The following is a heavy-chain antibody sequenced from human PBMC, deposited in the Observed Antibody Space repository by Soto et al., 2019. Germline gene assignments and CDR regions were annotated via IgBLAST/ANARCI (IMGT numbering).Heavy chain of an antibody. J-gene: IGHJ5*01. CDR1: D. Sequence: DMHWVRQPTGKGLEWVSSIGTAGDTYYAVSVKGCFTISRDNAKNSLSLQMNSLRAGDMAVYCCAKSQEISTHLFYSRGHETQVTASS. CDR2: IGTAGDT. CDR3: AKSQEISTHLFYS. D-gene: IGHD2-15*01. V-gene: IGHV3-13*01.